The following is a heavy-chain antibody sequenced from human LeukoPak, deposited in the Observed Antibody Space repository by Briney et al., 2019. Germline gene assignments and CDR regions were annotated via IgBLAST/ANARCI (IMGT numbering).Heavy chain of an antibody. CDR3: TREGMGTTFSAWFEP. Sequence: GGSLRLSCAASGFAFSNYGMHWVRQAPGKGLEWVAVVSSDGSIDYYADSLRGRFTVSRDNSKNTMFLQFNTLRQEDTAVYYCTREGMGTTFSAWFEPWGQGTLVTVSS. V-gene: IGHV3-30*03. J-gene: IGHJ5*02. CDR2: VSSDGSID. D-gene: IGHD1-7*01. CDR1: GFAFSNYG.